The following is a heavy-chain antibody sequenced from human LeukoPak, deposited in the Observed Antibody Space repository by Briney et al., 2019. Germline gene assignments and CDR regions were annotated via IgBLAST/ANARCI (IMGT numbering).Heavy chain of an antibody. CDR2: IIPIFGTA. V-gene: IGHV1-69*05. CDR3: AGSIWFGGFTAEVVFDY. J-gene: IGHJ4*02. Sequence: SVKVSRKSSGGSFSSYAISLVRQAPGRGLEWMGGIIPIFGTANYAQKFQGRVTITTDESTSTAYMELSSLRSEDTAVYYCAGSIWFGGFTAEVVFDYWGQGTLVTVSS. CDR1: GGSFSSYA. D-gene: IGHD3-10*01.